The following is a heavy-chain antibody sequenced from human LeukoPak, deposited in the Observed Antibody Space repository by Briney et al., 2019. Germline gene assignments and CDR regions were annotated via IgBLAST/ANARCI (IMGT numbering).Heavy chain of an antibody. D-gene: IGHD2-8*02. CDR1: GFTFSSYW. J-gene: IGHJ4*02. CDR2: INTDGGNT. V-gene: IGHV3-74*01. Sequence: PGGSLRLSCAPSGFTFSSYWMHWVRQAPGKGLMWVSRINTDGGNTNYADSVEGRFTISRDNAKNTLYLQMNSLRAEDTAVYYCARGLLGIDFWGQGTLVTVSS. CDR3: ARGLLGIDF.